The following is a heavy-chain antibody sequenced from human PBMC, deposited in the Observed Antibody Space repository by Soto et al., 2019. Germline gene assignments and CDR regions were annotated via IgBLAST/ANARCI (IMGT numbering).Heavy chain of an antibody. CDR1: GFTFTSYG. Sequence: XSVKVSCKASGFTFTSYGISWVRQAPGKGLEGXGWIRXYIGNTKYAQXXQGRVTMTXETSQSTAYMELRSMRYDDTAVYYCARVDWAPDYWGQGSLVTVS. D-gene: IGHD2-2*03. J-gene: IGHJ4*02. V-gene: IGHV1-18*01. CDR3: ARVDWAPDY. CDR2: IRXYIGNT.